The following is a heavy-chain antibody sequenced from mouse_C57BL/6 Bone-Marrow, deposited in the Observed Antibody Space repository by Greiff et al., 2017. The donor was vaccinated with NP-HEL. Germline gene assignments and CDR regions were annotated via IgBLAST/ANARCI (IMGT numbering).Heavy chain of an antibody. CDR2: IDPNSGGT. J-gene: IGHJ1*03. V-gene: IGHV1-72*01. D-gene: IGHD1-1*01. CDR1: GYTFTSYW. CDR3: ARSYYGSSTRYFDV. Sequence: VKLVESGAELVKPGASVKLSCKASGYTFTSYWMHWVKQRPGRGLEWIGRIDPNSGGTKYNEKFKSKATLTVDKPSSTAYMQLSSLTSEDSAVYYCARSYYGSSTRYFDVWGTGTTVTVSS.